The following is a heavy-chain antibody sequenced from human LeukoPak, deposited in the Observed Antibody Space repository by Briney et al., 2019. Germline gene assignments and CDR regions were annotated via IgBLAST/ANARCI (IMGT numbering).Heavy chain of an antibody. D-gene: IGHD6-19*01. J-gene: IGHJ4*02. CDR1: GFTFSNYA. CDR2: ISSNGGRT. Sequence: GGSLRLSCSVSGFTFSNYAKHWVRQAPGKGLEYVSGISSNGGRTYYADSVKGRFTISRDNSKNTMYVQMSTLRVEDTAVYYCVKDPHSSGRYYFDYWGQGTLVTVSS. CDR3: VKDPHSSGRYYFDY. V-gene: IGHV3-64*05.